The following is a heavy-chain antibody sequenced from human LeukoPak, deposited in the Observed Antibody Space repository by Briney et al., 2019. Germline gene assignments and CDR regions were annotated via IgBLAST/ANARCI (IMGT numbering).Heavy chain of an antibody. CDR1: GGSISGGGYY. J-gene: IGHJ4*02. D-gene: IGHD3-10*01. V-gene: IGHV4-31*03. Sequence: SQTLSLTCTVSGGSISGGGYYWSWIRQHPGKGLEWIGYIYYSGSTYYNPYLKIRVTISVDTSKNQFSLKLSSVTAADTAVYYCARDTYYYGAGSLRAHYYFDYWGQGTLVTVSS. CDR3: ARDTYYYGAGSLRAHYYFDY. CDR2: IYYSGST.